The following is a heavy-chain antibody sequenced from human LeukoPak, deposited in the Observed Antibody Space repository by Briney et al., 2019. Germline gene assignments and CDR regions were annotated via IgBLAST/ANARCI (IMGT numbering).Heavy chain of an antibody. J-gene: IGHJ4*02. CDR2: IYYSGST. V-gene: IGHV4-39*01. CDR1: GASISSSSFY. CDR3: TRQRIAAASSNPIFES. Sequence: SETLSLTCSVSGASISSSSFYWGWVRQPPGKGLEWIGTIYYSGSTYYNPSLKSPVTISVDTSKNVFSLKLSSVTAADTAVYYCTRQRIAAASSNPIFESWGQGTLVSVSS. D-gene: IGHD6-13*01.